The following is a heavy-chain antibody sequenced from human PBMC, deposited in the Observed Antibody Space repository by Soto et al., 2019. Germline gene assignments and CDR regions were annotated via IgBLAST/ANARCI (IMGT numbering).Heavy chain of an antibody. CDR1: GVSISSNNW. V-gene: IGHV4-4*02. J-gene: IGHJ4*02. CDR3: ARSSRYQYDSSEGNFDY. CDR2: MYHTGST. Sequence: QVQLQESGPGLVKPSGTLSLTCAVSGVSISSNNWWSWVRQPPGKGLEWIGEMYHTGSTNYNPSLKRRVTISLDQSKTPFSLELNAVTAADTAVYYCARSSRYQYDSSEGNFDYWGQGTLVTVSS. D-gene: IGHD3-22*01.